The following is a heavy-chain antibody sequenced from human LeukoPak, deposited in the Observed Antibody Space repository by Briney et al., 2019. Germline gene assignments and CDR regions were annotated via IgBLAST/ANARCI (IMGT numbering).Heavy chain of an antibody. CDR2: MFTSGNT. Sequence: SETLPLTCTVSGGSISPYYWSWIRQPAGKGLEWIGRMFTSGNTNYNSSLKSRVTMSVDTSKNQFSLKLISVTAADTAVYYCARSRCYNCAFDVWGQGTMVTVSS. CDR1: GGSISPYY. CDR3: ARSRCYNCAFDV. V-gene: IGHV4-4*07. D-gene: IGHD2-2*02. J-gene: IGHJ3*01.